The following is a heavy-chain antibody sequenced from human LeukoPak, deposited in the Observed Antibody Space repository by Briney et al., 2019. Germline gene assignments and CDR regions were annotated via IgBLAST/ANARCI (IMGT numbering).Heavy chain of an antibody. D-gene: IGHD3-10*01. Sequence: ASVKVSSMASGYTFTGYYMHWVRQAPGQGLEWMGWINPNSGGTNYAQKFQGRVTMTRDTSISTAYMELSRLRSDDTAVYYCARADYYGSGNKNWFDPWGQGTLVTVSS. CDR3: ARADYYGSGNKNWFDP. J-gene: IGHJ5*02. V-gene: IGHV1-2*02. CDR1: GYTFTGYY. CDR2: INPNSGGT.